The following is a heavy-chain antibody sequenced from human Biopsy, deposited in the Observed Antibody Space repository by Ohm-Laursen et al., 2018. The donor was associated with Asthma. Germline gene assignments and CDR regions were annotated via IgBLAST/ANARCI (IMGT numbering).Heavy chain of an antibody. J-gene: IGHJ4*02. CDR3: ARDGPVGAPSDY. V-gene: IGHV1-46*01. CDR2: INPSGGST. CDR1: GYTFTSYY. Sequence: ASVKVSCKASGYTFTSYYMHWVRQDPGQGLEWMGIINPSGGSTSYAQKFQGRVTMTRDTSTSTAYMELRSLRSDDTAVYYCARDGPVGAPSDYWGQGTLVTVSS. D-gene: IGHD1-26*01.